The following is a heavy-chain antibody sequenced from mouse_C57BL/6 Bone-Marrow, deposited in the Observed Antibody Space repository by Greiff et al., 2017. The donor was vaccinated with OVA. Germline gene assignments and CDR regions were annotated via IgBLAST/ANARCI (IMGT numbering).Heavy chain of an antibody. V-gene: IGHV1-50*01. J-gene: IGHJ1*03. CDR3: ARRWYFDV. CDR1: GYTFTSYW. CDR2: IDPSDSYT. Sequence: VQLQQPGAELVKPGASVKLSCKASGYTFTSYWMQWVKQRPGQGLEWIGEIDPSDSYTNYNQKFKGKATLTVDTYSSTAYMQLSSLTSEDSAVYYCARRWYFDVWGTGTTVTVSS.